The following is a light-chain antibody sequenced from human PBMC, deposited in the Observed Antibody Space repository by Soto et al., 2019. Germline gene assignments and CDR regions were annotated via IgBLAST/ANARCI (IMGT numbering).Light chain of an antibody. V-gene: IGKV4-1*01. J-gene: IGKJ4*01. CDR3: QQYYRTPLT. CDR1: QSIFYSSTNKNY. Sequence: DIVMTQSPDSLAVSLGERATINCKSSQSIFYSSTNKNYLAWYQQKPGQPPELLIYWASTRESGVPDRFSGSGSATDFTLSITSLQAEDVAVYYCQQYYRTPLTFGGGTKVEIK. CDR2: WAS.